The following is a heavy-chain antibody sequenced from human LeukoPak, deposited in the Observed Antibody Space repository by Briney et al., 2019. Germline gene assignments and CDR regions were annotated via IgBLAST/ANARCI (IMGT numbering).Heavy chain of an antibody. J-gene: IGHJ4*02. D-gene: IGHD6-6*01. Sequence: SETLSLTCTVSGGSISSSSYYWGWIRQPPGKGLEWIGSAYYSGSTYYNPSLKSRVTISVDTSKNQFSLKLSSVTAADTAMYYCARQRPGHCDYWGQGTLVSVSS. V-gene: IGHV4-39*01. CDR3: ARQRPGHCDY. CDR1: GGSISSSSYY. CDR2: AYYSGST.